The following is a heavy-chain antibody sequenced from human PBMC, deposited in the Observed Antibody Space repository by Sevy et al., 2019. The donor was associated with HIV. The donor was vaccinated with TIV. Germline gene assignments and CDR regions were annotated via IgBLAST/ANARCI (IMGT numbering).Heavy chain of an antibody. CDR3: TRVPGDGYNSPSFDY. CDR2: IKNDGSST. V-gene: IGHV3-74*01. Sequence: GGSLRLSCAASGFTFSSYGMHWVRQAPGKGLEWVARIKNDGSSTRYADFVKGRFTISRDNAKNTLYLQMNSLRAGDMGAYYCTRVPGDGYNSPSFDYWGRGTLVTVSS. CDR1: GFTFSSYG. J-gene: IGHJ4*02. D-gene: IGHD5-12*01.